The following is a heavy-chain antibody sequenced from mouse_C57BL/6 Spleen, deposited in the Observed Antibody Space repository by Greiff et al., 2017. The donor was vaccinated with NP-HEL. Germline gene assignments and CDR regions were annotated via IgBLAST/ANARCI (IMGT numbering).Heavy chain of an antibody. D-gene: IGHD1-1*01. CDR3: ARYGGYYRYFDV. CDR2: INPNNGGT. J-gene: IGHJ1*03. CDR1: GYTFTDYN. V-gene: IGHV1-18*01. Sequence: EVKLQESGPELVKPGASVKIPCKASGYTFTDYNMDWVKQSHGKSLEWIGDINPNNGGTIYNQKFKGKATLTVDKSSSTAYMELRSLTSEDTAVYYCARYGGYYRYFDVWGTGTTVTASS.